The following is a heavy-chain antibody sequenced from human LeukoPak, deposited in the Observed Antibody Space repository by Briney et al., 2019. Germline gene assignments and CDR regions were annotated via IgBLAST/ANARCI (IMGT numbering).Heavy chain of an antibody. V-gene: IGHV1-2*02. CDR2: IDPNSGGT. D-gene: IGHD3-16*02. CDR1: GYTFTAYY. Sequence: ASVKVSCKASGYTFTAYYIHWVRQAPGQGLEWMGWIDPNSGGTNYAQRFQGRVTMTRDTSISTAYMELSRLRSDDTAVYYCARLSGSPKLGYWGQGTLVTVSS. J-gene: IGHJ4*02. CDR3: ARLSGSPKLGY.